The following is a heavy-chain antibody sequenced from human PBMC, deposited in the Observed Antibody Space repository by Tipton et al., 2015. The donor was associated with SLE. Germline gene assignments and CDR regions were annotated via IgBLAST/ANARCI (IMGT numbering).Heavy chain of an antibody. CDR2: INHSGST. J-gene: IGHJ6*02. D-gene: IGHD2-15*01. Sequence: LRLSCAVYGGSFSGYYWSWIRQPPGKGLEWIGEINHSGSTNYNPSLKSRVTISVDMSKNQFSLKLSSVTAADTAVYYCARGEFVVVVAATYYYYGMDVWGQGTTVTVSS. V-gene: IGHV4-34*01. CDR1: GGSFSGYY. CDR3: ARGEFVVVVAATYYYYGMDV.